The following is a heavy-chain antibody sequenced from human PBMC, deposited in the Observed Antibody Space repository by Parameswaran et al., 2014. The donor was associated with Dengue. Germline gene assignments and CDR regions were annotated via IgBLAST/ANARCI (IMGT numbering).Heavy chain of an antibody. V-gene: IGHV3-7*03. J-gene: IGHJ3*02. CDR3: ARGKATDI. CDR2: MKQDGSEK. Sequence: RWIRQPPGKGLEWVANMKQDGSEKYYVDSVKGRFTISRDNAKNSVYLQMNSLRVEDTAVYYCARGKATDIWGQGTKVTVSS. D-gene: IGHD5-12*01.